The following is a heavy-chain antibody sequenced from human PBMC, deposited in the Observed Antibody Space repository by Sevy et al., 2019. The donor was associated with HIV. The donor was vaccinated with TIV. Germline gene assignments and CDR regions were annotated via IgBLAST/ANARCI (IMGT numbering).Heavy chain of an antibody. CDR2: LAYDGSTQ. J-gene: IGHJ4*02. D-gene: IGHD6-19*01. CDR3: TRDAGYSVGWYPSNY. CDR1: GFSVSSHA. V-gene: IGHV3-30*04. Sequence: AGSLRLSCAASGFSVSSHAMHWVRQAPGKGLEWVALLAYDGSTQYYVDSVKGRFSISRDNSKNILYLQMNSLRPADTALYYCTRDAGYSVGWYPSNYWGQGTLVTVSS.